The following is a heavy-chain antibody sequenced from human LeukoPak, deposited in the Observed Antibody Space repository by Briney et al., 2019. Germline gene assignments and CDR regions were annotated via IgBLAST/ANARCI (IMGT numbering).Heavy chain of an antibody. J-gene: IGHJ4*02. CDR2: INHSGST. Sequence: SETLSLTCAVYGGSFSGYYWSWIRQPPGKGLEWIGEINHSGSTNYNPSLKSRVTISVDTSKNQFSLKLSPVTAADTAVYYCARGVELPYYFDYWGQGTLVTVSS. CDR3: ARGVELPYYFDY. CDR1: GGSFSGYY. V-gene: IGHV4-34*01. D-gene: IGHD5-24*01.